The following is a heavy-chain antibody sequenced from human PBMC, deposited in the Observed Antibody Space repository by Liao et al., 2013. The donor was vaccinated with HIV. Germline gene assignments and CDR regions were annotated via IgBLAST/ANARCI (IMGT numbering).Heavy chain of an antibody. CDR1: GGSISSYY. V-gene: IGHV4-4*07. D-gene: IGHD3-3*01. CDR3: ARGDYDFWSGYLPPDFQH. Sequence: QVQLQESGPGLVKPSETLSLTCTVSGGSISSYYWSWIRQPAGKGLEWIGRIYTSGSTNYNPSLKSRVTMSVDTSKNQFSLKLSSVTAADTAVYYCARGDYDFWSGYLPPDFQHWGQGTRGHRLL. CDR2: IYTSGST. J-gene: IGHJ1*01.